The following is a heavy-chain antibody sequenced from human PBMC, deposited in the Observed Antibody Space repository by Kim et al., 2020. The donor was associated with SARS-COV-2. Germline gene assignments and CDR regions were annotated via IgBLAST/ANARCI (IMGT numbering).Heavy chain of an antibody. Sequence: GGSLRLSCVASGFTFDTYAMSWVRQAPGKGLEWVSVISGNGVNKFYADSVRGRLTVSRDNSKNTLYLQMNSLRDDDTALYYCAKVVVMDGYNYYYYYGM. CDR3: AKVVVMDGYNYYYYYGM. D-gene: IGHD3-22*01. V-gene: IGHV3-23*01. CDR1: GFTFDTYA. J-gene: IGHJ6*01. CDR2: ISGNGVNK.